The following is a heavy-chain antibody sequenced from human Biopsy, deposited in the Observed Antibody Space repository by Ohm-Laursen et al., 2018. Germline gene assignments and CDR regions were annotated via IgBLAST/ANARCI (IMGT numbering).Heavy chain of an antibody. CDR1: GGSIKSYY. CDR3: ARLTGDPSY. D-gene: IGHD7-27*01. Sequence: GILSLTCTVSGGSIKSYYWNWIRQSPGKGLEWIGFIYYTGNTNYNPFLKSRATISVDTSKDQFSLKVISVTAADTAVYYCARLTGDPSYWGQGILVTVSS. J-gene: IGHJ4*02. V-gene: IGHV4-59*01. CDR2: IYYTGNT.